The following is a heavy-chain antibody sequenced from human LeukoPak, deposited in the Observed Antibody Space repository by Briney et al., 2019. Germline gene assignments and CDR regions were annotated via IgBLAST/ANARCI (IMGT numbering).Heavy chain of an antibody. CDR3: TRGKDYDYVGGSYRSFDY. CDR1: GGSISSYY. J-gene: IGHJ4*02. D-gene: IGHD3-16*02. V-gene: IGHV4-59*12. CDR2: IYDSGST. Sequence: SETLSLTCTVSGGSISSYYWSWIRQPPGKGLEWIGYIYDSGSTSYNPSLKSRVTISVDTSKNQFSLKLSSVTAADTAVYYCTRGKDYDYVGGSYRSFDYWGQGTLVTVSS.